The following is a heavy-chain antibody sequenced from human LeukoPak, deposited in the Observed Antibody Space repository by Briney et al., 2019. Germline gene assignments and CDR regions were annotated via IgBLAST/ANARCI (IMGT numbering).Heavy chain of an antibody. CDR1: GFTFSSYS. CDR3: ARDLSRDYYGSGSYQR. V-gene: IGHV3-21*01. Sequence: PGGSLRLSCTASGFTFSSYSMNWVRQAPGKGLEWVSSISSSSSYIYYADSLKGRFTISRDNAKNSLYLQMNGLRTEDTAVYYCARDLSRDYYGSGSYQRWGQGTLDTVSS. J-gene: IGHJ4*02. D-gene: IGHD3-10*01. CDR2: ISSSSSYI.